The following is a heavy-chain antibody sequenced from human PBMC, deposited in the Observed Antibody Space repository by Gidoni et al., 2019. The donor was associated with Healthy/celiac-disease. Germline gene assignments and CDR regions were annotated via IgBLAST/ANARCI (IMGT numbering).Heavy chain of an antibody. Sequence: QVQLVQSGAEVKKPGASVKVSCKASGYTFTSYDINWVRRATGQGLEWMGWMNPNSGNKGYAQKFQGRVTMTRNTSISKAYMELSSLRSEDTAVYYCAREGGGEWLRFPYYYYGMDVWGQGTTVTVSS. V-gene: IGHV1-8*01. CDR2: MNPNSGNK. CDR1: GYTFTSYD. CDR3: AREGGGEWLRFPYYYYGMDV. J-gene: IGHJ6*02. D-gene: IGHD5-12*01.